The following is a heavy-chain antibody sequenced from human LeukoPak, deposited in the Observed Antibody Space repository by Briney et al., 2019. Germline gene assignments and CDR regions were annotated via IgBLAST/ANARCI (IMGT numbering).Heavy chain of an antibody. CDR1: GGSISSYY. CDR3: ARRHYDVLTGHSAHFDY. V-gene: IGHV4-59*08. J-gene: IGHJ4*02. D-gene: IGHD3-9*01. Sequence: PSETLSLTCTVSGGSISSYYWSWIRQSPGKGLEWLGYIYYSGSANYNPSLKSRVTISVDTSKNQYTLKLSSVTAADTAVYYCARRHYDVLTGHSAHFDYWGQGTLVTVSP. CDR2: IYYSGSA.